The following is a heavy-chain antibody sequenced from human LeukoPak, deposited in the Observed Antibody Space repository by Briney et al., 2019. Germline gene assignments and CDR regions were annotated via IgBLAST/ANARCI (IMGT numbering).Heavy chain of an antibody. J-gene: IGHJ4*02. V-gene: IGHV4-4*09. Sequence: PSETLSLTCTVSGGSISSYYWSWIRQPPGKGLEWIGYIYTSGSTNYNPSLKSRVTISVDTSKNQFSLKLSSVTAADTAVYYCARLRGYSYGYFDYWGQGTLVTVS. D-gene: IGHD5-18*01. CDR1: GGSISSYY. CDR2: IYTSGST. CDR3: ARLRGYSYGYFDY.